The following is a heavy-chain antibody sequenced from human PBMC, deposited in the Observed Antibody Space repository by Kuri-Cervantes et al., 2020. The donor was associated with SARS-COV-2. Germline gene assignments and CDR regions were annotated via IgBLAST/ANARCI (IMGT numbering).Heavy chain of an antibody. Sequence: KVSCKGSGYSFTSYWIGWVRQMPGKGLEWMGIIYPGDSDTRYSPSFQGQVTISADESISTAYLQWSSLKASDTAMYYCARQSADCSSTSCYIDYWGQGTLVTVSS. CDR2: IYPGDSDT. V-gene: IGHV5-51*01. CDR3: ARQSADCSSTSCYIDY. D-gene: IGHD2-2*02. J-gene: IGHJ4*02. CDR1: GYSFTSYW.